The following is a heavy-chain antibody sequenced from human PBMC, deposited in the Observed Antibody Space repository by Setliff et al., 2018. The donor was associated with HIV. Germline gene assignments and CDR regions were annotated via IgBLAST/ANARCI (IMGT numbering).Heavy chain of an antibody. Sequence: GSLRLSCAGSGFTFSNYAMSWVRQAPGKGLEWVSGISGSGGSTYYADSVKGRFTISRDNAKNSLYLQMNSLRDEDAAVYYCASSPSWGTYRYGLDYWGQGTLVTVSS. D-gene: IGHD3-16*02. CDR2: ISGSGGST. V-gene: IGHV3-23*01. CDR1: GFTFSNYA. CDR3: ASSPSWGTYRYGLDY. J-gene: IGHJ4*02.